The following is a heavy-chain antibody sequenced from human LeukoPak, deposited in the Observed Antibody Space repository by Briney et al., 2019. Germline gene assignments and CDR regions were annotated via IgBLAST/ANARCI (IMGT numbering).Heavy chain of an antibody. J-gene: IGHJ5*02. Sequence: SETLSLTCTVSGGTIDSNSWTWIRQPPGKGLEWIGYIYYSGTTNYNPSLKSRVTMSVDMSKNQFSLKLSSVTAADTAVYYCARRSSSWKNWFDPWGQGTLVTVSS. CDR3: ARRSSSWKNWFDP. CDR1: GGTIDSNS. V-gene: IGHV4-59*01. D-gene: IGHD6-13*01. CDR2: IYYSGTT.